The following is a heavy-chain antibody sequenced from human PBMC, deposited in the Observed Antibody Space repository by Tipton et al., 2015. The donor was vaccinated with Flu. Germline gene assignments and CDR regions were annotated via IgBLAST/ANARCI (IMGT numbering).Heavy chain of an antibody. D-gene: IGHD6-6*01. Sequence: TLSLTCTVSGGSISSYYWSWIRQPPGKGLEWIGYIYYSGSTNYNPSLKSRVTISVDTSKNQFSLKLSSVTAADTAVYYCARGENDGAARSWFDPWGQGTLVTVSS. J-gene: IGHJ5*02. V-gene: IGHV4-59*01. CDR1: GGSISSYY. CDR3: ARGENDGAARSWFDP. CDR2: IYYSGST.